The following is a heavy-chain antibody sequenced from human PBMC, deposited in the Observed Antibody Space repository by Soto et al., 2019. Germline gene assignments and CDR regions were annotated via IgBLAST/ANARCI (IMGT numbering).Heavy chain of an antibody. CDR3: ARGEDAFFYYGLDV. CDR1: GGSMSSYY. J-gene: IGHJ6*02. CDR2: VYSSGGT. V-gene: IGHV4-4*07. Sequence: SETLSLTCTVSGGSMSSYYWTWIRQPAGKGLEWIGRVYSSGGTHYNPSLKSRVTISLDTSKSQFSLKLTSVTAADTAVYYRARGEDAFFYYGLDVWGQGITVTVSS.